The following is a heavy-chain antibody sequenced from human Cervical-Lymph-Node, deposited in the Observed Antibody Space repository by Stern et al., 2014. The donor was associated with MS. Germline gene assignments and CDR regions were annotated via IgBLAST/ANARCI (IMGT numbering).Heavy chain of an antibody. Sequence: QVQLVQSGAEVKKPGAAAKVSCKASGYTFTSYYMHWVRQAPGQGLEWMGVINPRFNKATYTQSFQDRVTLTRDTSTATVYMELSSLRFADTAVYYCVRGDTTWHYFYYGLDVWGQGTTVTVSS. D-gene: IGHD1-14*01. J-gene: IGHJ6*02. CDR2: INPRFNKA. CDR1: GYTFTSYY. CDR3: VRGDTTWHYFYYGLDV. V-gene: IGHV1-46*03.